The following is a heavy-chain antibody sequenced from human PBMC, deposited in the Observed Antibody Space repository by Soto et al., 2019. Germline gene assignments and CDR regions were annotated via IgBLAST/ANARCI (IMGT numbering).Heavy chain of an antibody. V-gene: IGHV4-39*01. D-gene: IGHD3-3*01. CDR2: VYYTGTT. CDR1: GGSLIMSSYY. J-gene: IGHJ4*02. Sequence: PSETLSLTCTVSGGSLIMSSYYWGWIRQPPGTGLEWIGSVYYTGTTYYNPSLKSRVTIFVDTSKNQFSMKLSSVTAADTAVYYCASQGGGSTYYNFWSGYDPFDYWSQGTLVT. CDR3: ASQGGGSTYYNFWSGYDPFDY.